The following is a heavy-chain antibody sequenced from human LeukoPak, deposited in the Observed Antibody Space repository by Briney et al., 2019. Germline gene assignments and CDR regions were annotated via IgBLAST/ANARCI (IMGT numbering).Heavy chain of an antibody. CDR2: IYYSGST. Sequence: TSSETLSLTCTVSGGSISSSSYYWGWIRQPPGKGLEWIGSIYYSGSTYYNPSLKSRVTISVDTSKNQFSLKLSSVTAADTAVYYCARGVKWELLINYFDYWGQGTLVTVSS. CDR3: ARGVKWELLINYFDY. V-gene: IGHV4-39*07. J-gene: IGHJ4*02. CDR1: GGSISSSSYY. D-gene: IGHD1-26*01.